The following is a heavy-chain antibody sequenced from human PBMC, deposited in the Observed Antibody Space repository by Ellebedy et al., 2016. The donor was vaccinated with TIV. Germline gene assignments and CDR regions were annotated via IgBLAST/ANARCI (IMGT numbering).Heavy chain of an antibody. D-gene: IGHD6-13*01. CDR3: ARAAAAGFFWYIDL. CDR1: GYSFINYA. V-gene: IGHV7-4-1*02. J-gene: IGHJ2*01. Sequence: AASVKVSCKASGYSFINYAMNWVRQAPGQGLEWMGWINTNTWNPTYAQCFTGRFVFSLDTSVSTAYLQISSLKAEDTAIYYGARAAAAGFFWYIDLWGRGTLITVSS. CDR2: INTNTWNP.